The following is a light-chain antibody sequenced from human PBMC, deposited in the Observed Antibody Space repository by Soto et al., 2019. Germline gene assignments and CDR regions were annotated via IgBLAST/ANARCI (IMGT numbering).Light chain of an antibody. V-gene: IGLV7-43*01. CDR3: LLYYGGAQLV. CDR2: TTD. Sequence: QTVVTQEPSLTVSPGGTVTLTCTSSTGAVTSGNYASWFQQKPGQAPRTLIYTTDDKHSWTPARFSGSLLGGKAALTLSGAQPEDEADYYCLLYYGGAQLVFGGGTKLTVL. CDR1: TGAVTSGNY. J-gene: IGLJ3*02.